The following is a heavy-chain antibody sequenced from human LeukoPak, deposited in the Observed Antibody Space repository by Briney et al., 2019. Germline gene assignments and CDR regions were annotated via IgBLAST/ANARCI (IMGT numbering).Heavy chain of an antibody. CDR1: GFTFSSYG. D-gene: IGHD3-22*01. CDR3: AIGSQGGGISGYFSLDY. CDR2: IRYDGSNK. Sequence: GGSLRLSCAASGFTFSSYGMHWVRQAPGKGLEWVAFIRYDGSNKYYADSVKGRFTISRDNSKNTLYLQMSSLRAEDTAVYYCAIGSQGGGISGYFSLDYWGQGALVTVSS. V-gene: IGHV3-30*02. J-gene: IGHJ4*02.